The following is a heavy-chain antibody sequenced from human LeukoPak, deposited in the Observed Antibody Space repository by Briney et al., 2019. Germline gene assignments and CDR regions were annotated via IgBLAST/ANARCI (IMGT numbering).Heavy chain of an antibody. D-gene: IGHD3-10*01. Sequence: GGSLRLSCADPGFTFTVYTMRSVCQAPGKGLEWVSGIRDSGDSTYYADSVKGRFTISRDNSKNTLYLQMDSLRAEDASVYYCANTQGMLRGWFDPWGQGTLVTVSS. V-gene: IGHV3-23*01. CDR3: ANTQGMLRGWFDP. J-gene: IGHJ5*02. CDR1: GFTFTVYT. CDR2: IRDSGDST.